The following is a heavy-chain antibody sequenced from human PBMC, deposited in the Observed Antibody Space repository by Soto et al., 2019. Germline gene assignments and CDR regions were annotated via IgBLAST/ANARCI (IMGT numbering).Heavy chain of an antibody. V-gene: IGHV2-5*02. CDR1: GFSLRSSGVG. CDR3: AHDSSGLYGFDY. Sequence: SGPTLVNPTQTLTLTCTFSGFSLRSSGVGVGWIRQPPGKALEWLALIYLDDDKRYSPSLKSRLTIIKDTSKNQVVLIMTNMDPVDTATYYCAHDSSGLYGFDYWGQGILVTVSS. CDR2: IYLDDDK. D-gene: IGHD6-19*01. J-gene: IGHJ4*02.